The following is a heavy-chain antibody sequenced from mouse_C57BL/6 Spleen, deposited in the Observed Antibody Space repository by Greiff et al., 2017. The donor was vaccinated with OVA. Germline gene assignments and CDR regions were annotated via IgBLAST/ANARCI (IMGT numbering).Heavy chain of an antibody. CDR1: GYTFTSYW. D-gene: IGHD2-13*01. V-gene: IGHV1-69*01. CDR3: ARGGEQGFDY. Sequence: QVQLQQPGAELVMPGASVKLSCKASGYTFTSYWMHWVKQRPGQGLEWIGEIDPSDSYTNYNQKFKGKSTLTVDKSSSTAYMQLSSLTSEDSAVYYCARGGEQGFDYWGKGTTLTVSS. CDR2: IDPSDSYT. J-gene: IGHJ2*01.